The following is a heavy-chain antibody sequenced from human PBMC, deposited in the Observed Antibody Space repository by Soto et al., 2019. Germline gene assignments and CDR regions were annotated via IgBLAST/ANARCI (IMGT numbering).Heavy chain of an antibody. V-gene: IGHV1-2*04. D-gene: IGHD3-16*01. CDR2: IHPHSGAT. CDR3: VGEGGGPTFVGFDP. J-gene: IGHJ5*02. Sequence: QVQLVQSGAEVKKPGASVKVSCEATGYTFTGNYLHWVRQAPGQGLEWMGWIHPHSGATKYAQKFQGWVTMTRDTPIRTAYLNLRSRNSNDTPVYSCVGEGGGPTFVGFDPWGQETRLTVSP. CDR1: GYTFTGNY.